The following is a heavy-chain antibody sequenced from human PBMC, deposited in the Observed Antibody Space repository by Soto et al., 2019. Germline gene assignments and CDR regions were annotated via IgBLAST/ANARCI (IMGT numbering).Heavy chain of an antibody. CDR3: ARGSFGMATINFDY. Sequence: SETLSLTCAVSGGSISSGGYSWSWIRQPPGKGLEWIGYIYHSGSMYYNPSLKSRVTISVDRSKNQFSLKLSSVTAADTAVYYCARGSFGMATINFDYWGQGTLVTVSS. D-gene: IGHD5-12*01. V-gene: IGHV4-30-2*01. CDR2: IYHSGSM. CDR1: GGSISSGGYS. J-gene: IGHJ4*02.